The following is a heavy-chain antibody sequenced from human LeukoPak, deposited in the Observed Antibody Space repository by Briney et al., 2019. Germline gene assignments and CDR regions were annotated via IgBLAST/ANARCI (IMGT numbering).Heavy chain of an antibody. CDR3: ARVGDYYDSPFDY. CDR1: GGTFSSYA. D-gene: IGHD3-22*01. V-gene: IGHV1-69*01. J-gene: IGHJ4*02. CDR2: IIPIFGTA. Sequence: SVKVSCKASGGTFSSYAISWVRQAPGQGLEWMGGIIPIFGTANYAQKFQGRVTITADESTSTAYMELSSLRSEDTAVYYCARVGDYYDSPFDYWGQGTLVTVSS.